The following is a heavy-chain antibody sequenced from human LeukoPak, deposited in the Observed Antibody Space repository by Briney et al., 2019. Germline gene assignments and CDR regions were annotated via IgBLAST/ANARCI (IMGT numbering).Heavy chain of an antibody. CDR3: TTEKIWFRAFDI. CDR2: FDPEDGET. D-gene: IGHD3-10*01. J-gene: IGHJ3*02. Sequence: ASVKVSCKVSGYTLTELSIHWVRQAPGKGLEWMGGFDPEDGETIYAQKFQGRVTMTEDTSTDTAYMELSSLRSEDTAVYYCTTEKIWFRAFDIWGQGTVVTVSS. V-gene: IGHV1-24*01. CDR1: GYTLTELS.